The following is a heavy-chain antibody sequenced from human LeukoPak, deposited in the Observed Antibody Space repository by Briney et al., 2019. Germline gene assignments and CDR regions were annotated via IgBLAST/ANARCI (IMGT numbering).Heavy chain of an antibody. V-gene: IGHV3-7*01. Sequence: GGSLRLSCAASGFSFSSYWMSWVRQAPGKGLEWVANIKQDGSEKYYVDSVKGRFTISRDNAKNSLYLQMNSLRAEDTAVYYCARAGYSSGWDFDPWGQGTLVTVSS. D-gene: IGHD6-19*01. J-gene: IGHJ5*02. CDR3: ARAGYSSGWDFDP. CDR1: GFSFSSYW. CDR2: IKQDGSEK.